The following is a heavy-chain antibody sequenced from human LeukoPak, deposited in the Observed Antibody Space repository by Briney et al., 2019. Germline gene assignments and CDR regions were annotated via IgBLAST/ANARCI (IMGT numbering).Heavy chain of an antibody. CDR1: GDSVSSNSAA. CDR3: ARDNFAAHCDFDY. J-gene: IGHJ4*02. V-gene: IGHV6-1*01. D-gene: IGHD6-6*01. Sequence: SQTLSLTCAISGDSVSSNSAAWSWIRQSPSRGLEWLGRTYHTSKWFSEYTISLKSRITINPDTSKNQFSLQLKSVSPEDTAVYYCARDNFAAHCDFDYWGQGTLVTVPS. CDR2: TYHTSKWFS.